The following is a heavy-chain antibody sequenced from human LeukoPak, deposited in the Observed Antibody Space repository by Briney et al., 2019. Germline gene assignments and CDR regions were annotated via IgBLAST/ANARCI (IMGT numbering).Heavy chain of an antibody. D-gene: IGHD2-15*01. CDR1: GFTFSDYY. Sequence: GGSLRLSCAASGFTFSDYYMSWIRQAPGKVLEWVAYISSSGSTIYYADSVKGRFTISRDNAKNSLYLPMHSLRAEHTAVYYCARAKRGSCCNFDYWGQGTLVTVSS. CDR2: ISSSGSTI. V-gene: IGHV3-11*01. J-gene: IGHJ4*02. CDR3: ARAKRGSCCNFDY.